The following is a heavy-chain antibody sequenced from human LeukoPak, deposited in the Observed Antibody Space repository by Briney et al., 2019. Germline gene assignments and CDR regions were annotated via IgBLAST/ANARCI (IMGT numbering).Heavy chain of an antibody. CDR3: ARGIGYCSGGSCYFDGMDV. CDR1: GYTFTSYG. V-gene: IGHV1-46*01. Sequence: ASVKVSCKASGYTFTSYGISWVRQAPGQGLEWMGIINPRGGSTSYAQKFQGRVTMTRDTSTSTVYMELSSLRSEDTAVYYCARGIGYCSGGSCYFDGMDVWGQGTTASVSS. D-gene: IGHD2-15*01. CDR2: INPRGGST. J-gene: IGHJ6*02.